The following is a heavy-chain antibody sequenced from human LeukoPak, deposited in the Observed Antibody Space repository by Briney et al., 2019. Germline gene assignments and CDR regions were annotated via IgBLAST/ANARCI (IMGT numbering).Heavy chain of an antibody. Sequence: GGGLRLSCAASGFIFRRYRMGWGREAPGKGVETVANIKGEGSERYYEDSVKRGVTISREKTQNSLYLQMNSLRDEDTAVYYCARDKEAAVYFWSGYYPLWGQGTLVTVSS. CDR3: ARDKEAAVYFWSGYYPL. D-gene: IGHD3-3*01. V-gene: IGHV3-7*01. J-gene: IGHJ4*02. CDR2: IKGEGSER. CDR1: GFIFRRYR.